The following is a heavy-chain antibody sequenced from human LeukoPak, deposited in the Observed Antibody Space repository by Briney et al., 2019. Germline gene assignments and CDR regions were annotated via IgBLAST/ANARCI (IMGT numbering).Heavy chain of an antibody. CDR1: GATFSSYA. CDR3: ARDWGGYSRYVTQIKPKNNWFDP. Sequence: SVKVSCNASGATFSSYAISWVRQPPGQGLGWVGGIIPICGTANYAQKFQGRVTITADESTSTAYMELRSLRSEDTAVYYCARDWGGYSRYVTQIKPKNNWFDPWGQGTLVTVSS. J-gene: IGHJ5*02. CDR2: IIPICGTA. D-gene: IGHD5-12*01. V-gene: IGHV1-69*13.